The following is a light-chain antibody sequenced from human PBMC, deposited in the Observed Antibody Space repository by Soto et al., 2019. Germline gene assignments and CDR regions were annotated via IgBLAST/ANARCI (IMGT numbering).Light chain of an antibody. V-gene: IGKV3-20*01. CDR2: GAS. J-gene: IGKJ4*01. Sequence: IVLTQSPGTLSLSPGDRVTLSCRASQSVRSSYLAWYQQKPGQAPSLLIYGASNRATGIADRFSGSGSGTDFPLTISRLEPEDFAVYYCQRYGSSPSFGGGNKVEIK. CDR1: QSVRSSY. CDR3: QRYGSSPS.